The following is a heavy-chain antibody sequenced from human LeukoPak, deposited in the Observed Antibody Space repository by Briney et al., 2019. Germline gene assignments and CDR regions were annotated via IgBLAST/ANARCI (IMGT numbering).Heavy chain of an antibody. J-gene: IGHJ4*02. CDR2: INHSGST. CDR3: ARSWSGYYRG. Sequence: KPSETLSLACAVYGGSFSGYYWSWIRQPPGKGLEWIGEINHSGSTNYNPSLKSRVTISVDTSKNQFSLKLSSVTAADTAVYYCARSWSGYYRGWGQGTLVTVSS. V-gene: IGHV4-34*01. D-gene: IGHD3-3*01. CDR1: GGSFSGYY.